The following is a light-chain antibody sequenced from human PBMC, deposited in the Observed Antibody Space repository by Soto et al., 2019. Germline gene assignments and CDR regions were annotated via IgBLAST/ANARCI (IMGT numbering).Light chain of an antibody. J-gene: IGKJ1*01. Sequence: EIVMTQSPAILSVSPGERATLSCRASQSVMNLAWYQQKPGQAPRLLIYCASTRATGIPARFSGSGSGTEVTLTISSLQSEDVAVYYCQQYNNWPPWTFGQGTKVEIK. CDR1: QSVMN. V-gene: IGKV3-15*01. CDR2: CAS. CDR3: QQYNNWPPWT.